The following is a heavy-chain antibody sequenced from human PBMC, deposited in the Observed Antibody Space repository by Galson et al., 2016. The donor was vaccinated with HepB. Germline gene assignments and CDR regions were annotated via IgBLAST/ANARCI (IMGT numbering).Heavy chain of an antibody. Sequence: SETLSLTCTVSGGSISSSDWWSWVRQAPGKGLEWIGEIYHGGTTNYSPSLRSRVTISVDKSKNQFSLKLSSVTAADTAVYYCARYRVITFPKYHYQGMDVWGQGTTVTVSS. J-gene: IGHJ6*02. CDR3: ARYRVITFPKYHYQGMDV. CDR2: IYHGGTT. CDR1: GGSISSSDW. D-gene: IGHD3-16*02. V-gene: IGHV4-4*02.